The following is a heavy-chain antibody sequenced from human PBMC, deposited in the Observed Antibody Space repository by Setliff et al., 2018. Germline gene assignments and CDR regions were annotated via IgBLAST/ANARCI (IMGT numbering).Heavy chain of an antibody. CDR2: IKSKTDGGAT. J-gene: IGHJ5*02. V-gene: IGHV3-15*05. D-gene: IGHD5-12*01. CDR3: VKGSGYDKFDL. CDR1: GFTFSNAW. Sequence: PGGSLRLSCAASGFTFSNAWMNWVRQAPGKGLEWVGRIKSKTDGGATYVDSVKGRFGISKDNAKKSLYLDMWNLRDEDTATYYCVKGSGYDKFDLWGQGTLVTVSS.